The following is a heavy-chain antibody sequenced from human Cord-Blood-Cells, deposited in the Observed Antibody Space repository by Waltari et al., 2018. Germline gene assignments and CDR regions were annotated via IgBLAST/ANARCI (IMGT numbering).Heavy chain of an antibody. CDR3: ARESYYYDSSGYAFDI. CDR2: ISYDGSNK. J-gene: IGHJ3*02. Sequence: QVQLVESGGGVVQPGRSLRLSCAASGFTFSSYAMHCVRQAPGKGLEWVAVISYDGSNKYYADSVKGRFTISRDNSKNTLYLQMNSLRAEDTAVYYCARESYYYDSSGYAFDIWGQGTMVTVSS. CDR1: GFTFSSYA. V-gene: IGHV3-30*04. D-gene: IGHD3-22*01.